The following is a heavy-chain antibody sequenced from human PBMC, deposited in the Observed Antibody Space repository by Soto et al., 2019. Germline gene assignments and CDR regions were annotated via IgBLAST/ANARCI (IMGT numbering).Heavy chain of an antibody. CDR2: ISSSSSTI. J-gene: IGHJ4*02. Sequence: GGSLRLSCAASGFTFSSYSMNWVRQAPGKGLEWVSYISSSSSTIYYADSVKGRFTISRDNAKNSLYLQMNSLRAEDTAVYYCASTDETTVTTDAWFDYWGQGTLVTVSS. D-gene: IGHD4-17*01. CDR1: GFTFSSYS. V-gene: IGHV3-48*01. CDR3: ASTDETTVTTDAWFDY.